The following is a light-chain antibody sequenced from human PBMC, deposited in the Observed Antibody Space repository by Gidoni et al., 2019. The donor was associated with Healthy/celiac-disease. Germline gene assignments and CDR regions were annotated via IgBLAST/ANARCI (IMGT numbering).Light chain of an antibody. V-gene: IGKV1-39*01. CDR1: QSISSY. CDR3: QQSYSTPIT. Sequence: DIQMTQSPSSLSASVGDRVTITCRASQSISSYLNWYQQKPAKAPKLLIYAASSLQSGVPSRFSGSGSGTDFTLTISSLQPEDFATYYCQQSYSTPITFGQXTRLEIK. J-gene: IGKJ5*01. CDR2: AAS.